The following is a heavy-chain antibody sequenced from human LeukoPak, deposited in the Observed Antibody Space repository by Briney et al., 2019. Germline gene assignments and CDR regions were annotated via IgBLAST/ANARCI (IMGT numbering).Heavy chain of an antibody. CDR3: ARGSAIVGATGYYNGMDV. CDR2: IGTAGDP. V-gene: IGHV3-13*05. J-gene: IGHJ6*02. Sequence: GGSLRLSCAASGFTFSNYDIHWVRQATGKGLEWASGIGTAGDPYYTGSVKGRFTISRENAKNSLYLQMNSLRAGDTAVYYCARGSAIVGATGYYNGMDVWGQGTTVTVSS. D-gene: IGHD1-26*01. CDR1: GFTFSNYD.